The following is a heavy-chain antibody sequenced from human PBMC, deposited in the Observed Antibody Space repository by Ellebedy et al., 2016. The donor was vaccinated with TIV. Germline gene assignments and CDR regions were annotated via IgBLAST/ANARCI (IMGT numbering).Heavy chain of an antibody. CDR3: ARGVETYYDILTGYSSFDY. Sequence: GGSLRLXXAASGFTFSSYWMSWVRQAPGKGLEWVANIKQDGSEKYYVDSVKGRFTISRDNAKNSLYLQMNSLRAEDTAVYYCARGVETYYDILTGYSSFDYWGQGTLVTVSS. D-gene: IGHD3-9*01. J-gene: IGHJ4*02. V-gene: IGHV3-7*04. CDR1: GFTFSSYW. CDR2: IKQDGSEK.